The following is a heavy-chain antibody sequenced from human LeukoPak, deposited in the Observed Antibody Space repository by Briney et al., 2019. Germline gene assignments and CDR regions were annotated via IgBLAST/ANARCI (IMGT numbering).Heavy chain of an antibody. J-gene: IGHJ6*03. CDR1: GFTFSSYA. CDR3: RSSGWPYYYYYYMDV. Sequence: GGSLRLSCAASGFTFSSYAMSWVRQAPGKGLEWVGRIKSKTDGGTTDYAAPVKGRFTISRDDSKNTLYLQMNSLKTEDTAVYYCRSSGWPYYYYYYMDVWGKGTTVTVSS. CDR2: IKSKTDGGTT. V-gene: IGHV3-15*01. D-gene: IGHD6-19*01.